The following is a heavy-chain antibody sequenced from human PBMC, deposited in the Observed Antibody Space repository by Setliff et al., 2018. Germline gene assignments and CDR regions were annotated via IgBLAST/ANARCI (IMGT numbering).Heavy chain of an antibody. D-gene: IGHD1-1*01. Sequence: TLETLSLTCAVYGGSFSGYYWSWIRQPPGKGLEWIGEINHSGSTNYNPSLKSRVTISVDTSKNQFSLKLSSVTAADTAIYYCARVRNTQNGFFDYWSQGTLVTVSS. J-gene: IGHJ4*02. V-gene: IGHV4-34*01. CDR1: GGSFSGYY. CDR2: INHSGST. CDR3: ARVRNTQNGFFDY.